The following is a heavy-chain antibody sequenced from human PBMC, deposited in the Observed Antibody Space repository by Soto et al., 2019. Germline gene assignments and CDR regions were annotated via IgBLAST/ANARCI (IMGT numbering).Heavy chain of an antibody. V-gene: IGHV1-46*01. CDR3: AREDLATRSEYYFDY. J-gene: IGHJ4*02. Sequence: ASVKVSCKASGYTFTSYYMHWVRQAPGQGLEWMGIINPSGGSTSYAQKFQGRVTMTRDTSTSTVYMELSSLRSEDTAVYYCAREDLATRSEYYFDYWGQGILVTVSS. CDR2: INPSGGST. CDR1: GYTFTSYY.